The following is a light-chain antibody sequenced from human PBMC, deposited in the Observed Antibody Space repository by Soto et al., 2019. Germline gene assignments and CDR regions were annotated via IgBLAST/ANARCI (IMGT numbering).Light chain of an antibody. Sequence: QSVLTQPPSVSGAPGQRVTISCTGSSSNIGAGFDVHWYQQRPGTAPKLLIFGNNNRPSGVPDRFSGSKSGTSASLAITGLQAEDEGDYYCQSYDSTLSDRYVFGTGTKVNVL. CDR3: QSYDSTLSDRYV. V-gene: IGLV1-40*01. CDR1: SSNIGAGFD. J-gene: IGLJ1*01. CDR2: GNN.